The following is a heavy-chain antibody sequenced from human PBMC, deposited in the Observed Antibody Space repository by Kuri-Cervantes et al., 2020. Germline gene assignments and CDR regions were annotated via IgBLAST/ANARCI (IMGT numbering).Heavy chain of an antibody. V-gene: IGHV4-38-2*01. CDR1: GYSISSGYF. CDR3: TRVRGKFDSHDY. Sequence: SETLSLTCAVSGYSISSGYFWGWIRQPPGRGLEWIGTISHGGSTSYNPSLKNRITISIDSSNNHFSLNLNSVTAADTAVYYCTRVRGKFDSHDYWGQGILVTVSS. D-gene: IGHD1-14*01. CDR2: ISHGGST. J-gene: IGHJ4*02.